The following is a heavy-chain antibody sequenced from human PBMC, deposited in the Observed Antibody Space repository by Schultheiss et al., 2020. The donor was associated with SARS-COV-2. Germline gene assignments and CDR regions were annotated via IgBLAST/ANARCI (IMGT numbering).Heavy chain of an antibody. CDR3: ARDPGEVATITTYYYYGMDV. D-gene: IGHD5-24*01. V-gene: IGHV4-59*12. CDR1: GGSISSYY. Sequence: SETLSLTCTVSGGSISSYYWSWIRQPPGKGLEWIGYIYYSGSTNYNPSLKSRVTMSVDTSKNQFSLKLSSVTAADTAVYYCARDPGEVATITTYYYYGMDVWGQGTTVTVSS. CDR2: IYYSGST. J-gene: IGHJ6*02.